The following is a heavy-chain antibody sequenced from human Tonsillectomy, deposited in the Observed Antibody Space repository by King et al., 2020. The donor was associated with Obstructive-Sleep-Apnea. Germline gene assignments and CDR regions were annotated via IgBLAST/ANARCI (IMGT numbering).Heavy chain of an antibody. CDR1: GYSMSRGFY. D-gene: IGHD1-14*01. CDR2: KSHSGSA. Sequence: QESGPKLVTASETLSLTCTVSGYSMSRGFYWGWIRQPPGKGLEWIGSKSHSGSAFYSPSLTSRVTISIDTSNDQFFLNLNSVTAADTAVYYCARVRANHDFDIWGQGTQVSVS. CDR3: ARVRANHDFDI. V-gene: IGHV4-38-2*02. J-gene: IGHJ3*02.